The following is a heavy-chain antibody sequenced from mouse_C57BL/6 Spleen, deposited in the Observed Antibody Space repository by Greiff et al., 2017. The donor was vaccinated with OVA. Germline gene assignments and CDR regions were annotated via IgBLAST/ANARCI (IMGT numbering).Heavy chain of an antibody. CDR2: IYPGDGDT. D-gene: IGHD2-2*01. CDR1: GYAFSSSW. J-gene: IGHJ4*01. Sequence: QVQLQQSGPELVKPGASVKISCKASGYAFSSSWMNWVKQRPGKGLEWIGRIYPGDGDTNYNGKFKGKATLTADKSSSTAYMQLSSLTSEDSAVYFCASYYGYDLYAMDYWGQGTSVTVSS. CDR3: ASYYGYDLYAMDY. V-gene: IGHV1-82*01.